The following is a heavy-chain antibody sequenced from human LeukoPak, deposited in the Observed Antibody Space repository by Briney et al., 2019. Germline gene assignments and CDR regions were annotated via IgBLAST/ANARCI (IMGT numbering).Heavy chain of an antibody. CDR3: ARGQIDLLRNYFDS. V-gene: IGHV3-66*01. CDR1: GFIVSLKY. D-gene: IGHD3-22*01. J-gene: IGHJ4*02. CDR2: IYAGGNS. Sequence: GGSLRLSCAASGFIVSLKYMAWVRQAPGKGLEWLSIIYAGGNSVSADSVKGRFIISRDNSRNTVHLQMNSLRDDDTAVYYCARGQIDLLRNYFDSWGPGTLVAVSS.